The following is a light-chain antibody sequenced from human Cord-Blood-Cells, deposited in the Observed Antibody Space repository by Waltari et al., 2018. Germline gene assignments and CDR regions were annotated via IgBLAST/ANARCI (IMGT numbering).Light chain of an antibody. J-gene: IGKJ1*01. CDR2: KAS. Sequence: DIQMTQSPSPLSASVGGRVTITCRASQSISSWLAWYQQKPGKAPKLLIYKASSLESGVPSRFSGSGSGTEFTLTISSLQPDDFATYYCQQYNSYRTFGQGTKVEIK. CDR3: QQYNSYRT. CDR1: QSISSW. V-gene: IGKV1-5*03.